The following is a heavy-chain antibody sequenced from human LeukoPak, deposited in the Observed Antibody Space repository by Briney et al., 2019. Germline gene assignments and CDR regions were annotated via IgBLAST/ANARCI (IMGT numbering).Heavy chain of an antibody. V-gene: IGHV3-23*01. D-gene: IGHD6-6*01. CDR3: AKEPTGASIASSNWFDP. Sequence: GGSLRLSCAASGFTFSSYAMSWVRQAPGKGLEWVSAISGSGGSTYYADSVKGRFTISRDNSKNTLYLQMNSLRAEDTAVYYCAKEPTGASIASSNWFDPWGQGTLVTVSS. CDR1: GFTFSSYA. CDR2: ISGSGGST. J-gene: IGHJ5*02.